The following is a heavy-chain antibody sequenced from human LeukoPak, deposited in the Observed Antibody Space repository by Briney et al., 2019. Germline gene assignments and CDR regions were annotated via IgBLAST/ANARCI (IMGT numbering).Heavy chain of an antibody. V-gene: IGHV3-7*05. D-gene: IGHD1-1*01. CDR3: ARDRVPYNWNDAPAPYYFDY. CDR2: IKEDGSNI. Sequence: GGSLRLSCAASGFTFTTYSMTWVRQAPGRGLEWVARIKEDGSNIHYVDSVKGRFTISRDNAKNSLYLQMNSLRAEDTAVYYCARDRVPYNWNDAPAPYYFDYWGQGTLVTVSS. J-gene: IGHJ4*02. CDR1: GFTFTTYS.